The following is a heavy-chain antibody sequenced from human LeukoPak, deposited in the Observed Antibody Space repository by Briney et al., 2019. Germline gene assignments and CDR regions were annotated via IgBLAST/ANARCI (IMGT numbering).Heavy chain of an antibody. J-gene: IGHJ4*02. Sequence: GGSLRLSCAACGFTFCSYWMSWVRQAPGKGLEWVANIKQDGSEKYYVDSVKGRFTISRDNAKNSLYLQMNSLRAEDTAVYYCARERGYCSSTSCYPFDYWGQGTLVTVSS. V-gene: IGHV3-7*03. CDR3: ARERGYCSSTSCYPFDY. CDR1: GFTFCSYW. CDR2: IKQDGSEK. D-gene: IGHD2-2*01.